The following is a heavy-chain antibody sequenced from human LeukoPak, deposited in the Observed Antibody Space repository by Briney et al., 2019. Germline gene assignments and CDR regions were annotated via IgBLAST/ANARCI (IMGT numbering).Heavy chain of an antibody. D-gene: IGHD2-8*01. CDR1: GYTFTSYG. Sequence: ASVKVSCKASGYTFTSYGISWVRQAPGQGLEWMGWISAYNGNTNYAQKLQGRVTMTTDTSTSTAYMELRSLRSDDTAVYYCAREGRVLGYCTNGVCSIDAFDIWGQGTMVTVSS. V-gene: IGHV1-18*01. CDR2: ISAYNGNT. J-gene: IGHJ3*02. CDR3: AREGRVLGYCTNGVCSIDAFDI.